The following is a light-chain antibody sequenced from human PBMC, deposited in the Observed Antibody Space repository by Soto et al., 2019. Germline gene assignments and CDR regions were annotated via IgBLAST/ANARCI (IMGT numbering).Light chain of an antibody. Sequence: QSVLTQPPSASGTPGQRVTISCSGSSSNIGSNYVYWYQQLPGTAPKLLIYRNNQRPSGVPDRFSGSKSGTSASLAISRLRSEVQADYYSPAWDDSPSAFYVLATGPNVPVL. CDR2: RNN. CDR3: PAWDDSPSAFYV. J-gene: IGLJ1*01. CDR1: SSNIGSNY. V-gene: IGLV1-47*01.